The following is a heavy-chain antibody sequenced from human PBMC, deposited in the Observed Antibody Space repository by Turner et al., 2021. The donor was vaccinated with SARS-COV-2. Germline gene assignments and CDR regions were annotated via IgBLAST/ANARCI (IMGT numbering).Heavy chain of an antibody. J-gene: IGHJ4*02. CDR2: ITGNGDKI. Sequence: VRLVRSGGGWVQPGGPLILSWAAFGFTFSSYTMNWFRKAPGKGLDLISFITGNGDKIYYADSVRGRLTISRDNAKTSMFLQMNNLRAEDTAVYYSTSIVGASWGQGSLVTVSS. CDR1: GFTFSSYT. CDR3: TSIVGAS. V-gene: IGHV3-48*01. D-gene: IGHD1-26*01.